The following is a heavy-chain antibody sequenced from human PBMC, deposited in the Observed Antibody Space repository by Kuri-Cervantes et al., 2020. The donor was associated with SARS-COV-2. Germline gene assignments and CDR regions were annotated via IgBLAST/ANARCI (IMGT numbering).Heavy chain of an antibody. J-gene: IGHJ5*02. CDR1: GGSFSGYY. Sequence: SQILSLTCAVYGGSFSGYYWSWIRQPPGKGLEWIGEINHSVSTNYHPSLKTRVSISVDTSKNQFSLELSSVTAADTAVYYCARGLVEMATNLFDPWGQGTLVTVSS. V-gene: IGHV4-34*01. D-gene: IGHD5-24*01. CDR3: ARGLVEMATNLFDP. CDR2: INHSVST.